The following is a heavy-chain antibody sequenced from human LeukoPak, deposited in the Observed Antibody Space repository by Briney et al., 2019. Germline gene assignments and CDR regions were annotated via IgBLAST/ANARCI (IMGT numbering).Heavy chain of an antibody. CDR2: ISSHSIYI. Sequence: GGSLRLSCAASGFTFRTYSMNWVRQAPGKGLEWVSTISSHSIYIYYADSVKGRFTISRDNAKNSLYLQMNSLGAEDTAVYYCVRVSLAAGGSDHWGQGTLVTVSS. D-gene: IGHD6-13*01. CDR1: GFTFRTYS. J-gene: IGHJ5*02. CDR3: VRVSLAAGGSDH. V-gene: IGHV3-21*01.